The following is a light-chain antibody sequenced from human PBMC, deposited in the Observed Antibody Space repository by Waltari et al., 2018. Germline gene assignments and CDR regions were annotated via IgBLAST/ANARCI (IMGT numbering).Light chain of an antibody. CDR2: GAS. CDR1: PSLSSTY. V-gene: IGKV3-20*01. Sequence: EIVLTQSPGTLSLSPGERATLSCRASPSLSSTYLAWYQQKPGQAPRLLIYGASSRATGIPDRFSGSGSGTDFTLSISRLEPEDSAVYYCQQYGRSPYTFGQGTKLEIK. CDR3: QQYGRSPYT. J-gene: IGKJ2*01.